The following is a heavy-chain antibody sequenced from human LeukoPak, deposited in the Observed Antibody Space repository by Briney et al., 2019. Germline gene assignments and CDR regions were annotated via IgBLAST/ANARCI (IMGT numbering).Heavy chain of an antibody. V-gene: IGHV1-18*01. Sequence: ASVKVSCKASVYTFTSYGISWVRQAPGQGLEWMGWISAYNGNTNYAQKLQGRVTMTTDTSTSTAYMQLRSLRSDATAVYYCARDPSSRQLVQGAPNWFDPWGQGTLVTVSS. CDR3: ARDPSSRQLVQGAPNWFDP. J-gene: IGHJ5*02. CDR1: VYTFTSYG. CDR2: ISAYNGNT. D-gene: IGHD6-13*01.